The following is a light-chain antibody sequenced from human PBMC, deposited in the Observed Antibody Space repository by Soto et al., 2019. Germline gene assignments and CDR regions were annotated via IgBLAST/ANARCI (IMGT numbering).Light chain of an antibody. CDR1: QSVRSSN. Sequence: EIVLTQSPGTLPLSPGERATLSCRASQSVRSSNLAWYQQKPGQPPRLLIYGASSRATGIPDRFSGSGSGTDFTLTISRPEPEDVAVYYCQQYGSSPRTFGQGTKVDI. V-gene: IGKV3-20*01. J-gene: IGKJ1*01. CDR2: GAS. CDR3: QQYGSSPRT.